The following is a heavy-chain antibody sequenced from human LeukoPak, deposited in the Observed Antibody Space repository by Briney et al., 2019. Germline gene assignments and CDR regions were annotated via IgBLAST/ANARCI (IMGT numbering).Heavy chain of an antibody. J-gene: IGHJ3*02. CDR3: ARGQTYGDYASYAFDI. V-gene: IGHV4-30-4*08. CDR1: GGSFSGYY. D-gene: IGHD4-17*01. CDR2: IYYSGST. Sequence: SETLSLTCAVYGGSFSGYYWSWIRQPPGKGLEWIGYIYYSGSTYYNPSLKSRVTISVDTSKNQFSLTLSSVTAADTAVYYCARGQTYGDYASYAFDIWGQGTMVTVSS.